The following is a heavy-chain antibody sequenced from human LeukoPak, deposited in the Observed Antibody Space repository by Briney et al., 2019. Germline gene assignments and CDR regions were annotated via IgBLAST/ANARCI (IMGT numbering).Heavy chain of an antibody. CDR2: TRNKANSFTT. CDR1: GFTFSDHY. V-gene: IGHV3-72*01. D-gene: IGHD5-12*01. J-gene: IGHJ6*02. Sequence: PGGSLRLSCAASGFTFSDHYLDWVRQAPGKGLEWVGRTRNKANSFTTEYAASVKDRFTISRDDSKNSLYLQMNSLKTEDTAVYYCTSSAYGRGMDVWGQGTTVTISS. CDR3: TSSAYGRGMDV.